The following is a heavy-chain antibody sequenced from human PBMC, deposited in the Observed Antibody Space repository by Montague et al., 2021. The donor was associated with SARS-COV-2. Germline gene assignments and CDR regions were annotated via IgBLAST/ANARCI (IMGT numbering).Heavy chain of an antibody. J-gene: IGHJ6*03. CDR1: GGSLSPYY. CDR2: ISQGGNT. D-gene: IGHD3-10*01. V-gene: IGHV4-34*01. Sequence: SETLSLTCAVSGGSLSPYYWTWVRQPPGKGPEWIGEISQGGNTKYNPSLQSRVSISLDTSRNQFSLKLSSVTAADTAIYYCARLGDGIVPSPLLGLGPYYSFYYMDVWGKGTAVTISS. CDR3: ARLGDGIVPSPLLGLGPYYSFYYMDV.